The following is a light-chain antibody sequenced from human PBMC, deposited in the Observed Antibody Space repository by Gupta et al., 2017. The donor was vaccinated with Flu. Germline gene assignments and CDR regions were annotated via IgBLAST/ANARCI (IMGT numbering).Light chain of an antibody. J-gene: IGLJ1*01. CDR1: SSDVGRSDS. CDR3: CSYTSSSTSYV. Sequence: TLPQPASVSGSPDPTITISCTGTSSDVGRSDSVYWYQQHPGKAPKLLIYDVSSRHSGVAGRFSGSKSGNTAALTISGLQAEEETEYYCCSYTSSSTSYVFGTGTKVTDL. CDR2: DVS. V-gene: IGLV2-14*03.